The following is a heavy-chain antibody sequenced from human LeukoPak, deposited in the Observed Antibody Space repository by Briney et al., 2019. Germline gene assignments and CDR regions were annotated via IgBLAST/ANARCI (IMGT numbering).Heavy chain of an antibody. CDR3: ARGLGRVTTVIRGFDP. CDR2: INHSGST. Sequence: SETLSLTCAVYGGSFSGYYWSWIRQPPGKGLEWIGEINHSGSTNYNPSLKSRVTISVDTSKNQFSLKLSSETAADTAVYYCARGLGRVTTVIRGFDPWGQGTLVTVSS. D-gene: IGHD4-17*01. J-gene: IGHJ5*02. V-gene: IGHV4-34*01. CDR1: GGSFSGYY.